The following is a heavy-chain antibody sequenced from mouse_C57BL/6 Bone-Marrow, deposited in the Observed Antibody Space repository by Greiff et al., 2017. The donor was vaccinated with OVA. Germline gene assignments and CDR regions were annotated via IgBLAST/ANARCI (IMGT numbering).Heavy chain of an antibody. CDR1: GSTFTSSW. J-gene: IGHJ2*01. D-gene: IGHD1-1*01. V-gene: IGHV1-50*01. Sequence: QVQLQQPGAELVQPGASVKLSCKASGSTFTSSWMHWVKQRPGQGLEWIGEIDPSDSDTKYNQQFQGKATLPVDTSSSTSYMQLSSLTTEDSAVDYCAREGGTSFFDYWGQGTTLTVSS. CDR2: IDPSDSDT. CDR3: AREGGTSFFDY.